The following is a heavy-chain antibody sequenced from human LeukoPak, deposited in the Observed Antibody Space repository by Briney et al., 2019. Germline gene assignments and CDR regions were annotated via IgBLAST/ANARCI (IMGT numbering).Heavy chain of an antibody. J-gene: IGHJ4*02. Sequence: GGSLRLSCAASGFTFSSYAMSWVRQAPGKGLEWVSAISGGGGSTYYADSVKGRFTISRDNSKNTLYLQMNSLRAEDTAVYYCAKGTLLGIVPPFRYWGQGTLVTVSS. CDR2: ISGGGGST. CDR3: AKGTLLGIVPPFRY. D-gene: IGHD2-2*01. V-gene: IGHV3-23*01. CDR1: GFTFSSYA.